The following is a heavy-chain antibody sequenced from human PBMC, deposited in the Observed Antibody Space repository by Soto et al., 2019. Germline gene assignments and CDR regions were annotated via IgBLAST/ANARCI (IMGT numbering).Heavy chain of an antibody. CDR2: IRSKAYGGTT. CDR3: TRGRPWSGYYNDAFDI. J-gene: IGHJ3*02. D-gene: IGHD3-3*01. V-gene: IGHV3-49*03. CDR1: GFTFGDYA. Sequence: GGSLRLSCTASGFTFGDYAMSWFRQAPGKGLEWVGFIRSKAYGGTTEYAASVKGRFTISRDDSKSIAYLQMNSLKTEDTAVYYCTRGRPWSGYYNDAFDIWGQGTMVTVSS.